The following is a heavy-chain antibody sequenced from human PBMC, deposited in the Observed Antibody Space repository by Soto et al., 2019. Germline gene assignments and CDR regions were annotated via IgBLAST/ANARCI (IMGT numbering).Heavy chain of an antibody. CDR3: ASIRGVFGY. V-gene: IGHV3-72*01. D-gene: IGHD3-10*01. J-gene: IGHJ4*02. CDR2: TKDKAYSYTT. CDR1: GFSLSDLF. Sequence: EVQLVESGGDLVQPGGSLRLSCAASGFSLSDLFIDWVRQAPGKGLEWVGRTKDKAYSYTTEYAAPMKGRFTISRDESRISLYLQMSSLKTEVTAVYYCASIRGVFGYWGQGTLVTVSS.